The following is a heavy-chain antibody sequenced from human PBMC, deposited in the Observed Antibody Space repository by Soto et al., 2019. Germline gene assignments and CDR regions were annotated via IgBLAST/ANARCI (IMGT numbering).Heavy chain of an antibody. J-gene: IGHJ5*02. CDR1: GYTFTDYY. CDR3: ARDGSSDWLTSLDP. D-gene: IGHD6-19*01. V-gene: IGHV1-46*01. CDR2: ISPSGGST. Sequence: QVQLVQSGAEVKKPGASAKVSCKASGYTFTDYYMHWVRQAPGQGLEWMGIISPSGGSTYAQKFQGRVTVTRDTSTSTVYLELSSLRSEDTAVDYCARDGSSDWLTSLDPWGQGTLVTVSS.